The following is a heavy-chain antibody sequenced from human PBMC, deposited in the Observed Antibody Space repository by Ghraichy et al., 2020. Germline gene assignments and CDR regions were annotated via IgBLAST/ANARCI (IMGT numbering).Heavy chain of an antibody. CDR1: GFTFSSFR. V-gene: IGHV3-30*03. D-gene: IGHD5-18*01. J-gene: IGHJ4*02. Sequence: GGSLRLSCAASGFTFSSFRMAWVRQAPGKGLEWLAVISEAGTNIFYADSVKGRFTISRDNSKNTLYLQMNSLRGEDTAVYYCARVVSAGQNTAAYWGQGTLVTVSS. CDR2: ISEAGTNI. CDR3: ARVVSAGQNTAAY.